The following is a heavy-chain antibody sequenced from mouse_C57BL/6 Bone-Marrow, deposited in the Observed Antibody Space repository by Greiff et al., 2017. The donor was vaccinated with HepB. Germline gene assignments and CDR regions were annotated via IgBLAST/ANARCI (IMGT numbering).Heavy chain of an antibody. CDR1: GFTFSDYG. CDR2: ISNLAYSI. D-gene: IGHD1-1*01. Sequence: VQLQHSGGGLVQPGGSLKLSCAASGFTFSDYGMAWVRQAPRKGPEWVAFISNLAYSIYYADTVTGRFTISRENAKNTLYLEMSSLRSEDTAMYYCARYYYGKGWYFDVWGTGTTVTVSS. V-gene: IGHV5-15*01. CDR3: ARYYYGKGWYFDV. J-gene: IGHJ1*03.